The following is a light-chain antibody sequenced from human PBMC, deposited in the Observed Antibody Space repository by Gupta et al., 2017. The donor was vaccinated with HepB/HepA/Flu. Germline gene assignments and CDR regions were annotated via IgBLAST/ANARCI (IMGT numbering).Light chain of an antibody. Sequence: QSVLTPPPSASGTPIHRVTISCSGTTSNIGSNYVYWYQQIPGSAPKVLIYRDNQRPSGVPDRFAGSRSGTSASLAITGLRSEDEAEDDCEDWDDSLRGVVFGGGTKLTVL. CDR1: TSNIGSNY. V-gene: IGLV1-47*01. CDR3: EDWDDSLRGVV. J-gene: IGLJ2*01. CDR2: RDN.